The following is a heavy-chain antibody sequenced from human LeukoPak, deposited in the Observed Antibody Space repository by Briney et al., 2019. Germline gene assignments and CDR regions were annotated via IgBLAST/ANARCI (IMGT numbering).Heavy chain of an antibody. D-gene: IGHD2/OR15-2a*01. CDR1: GGSFSGYY. CDR2: INHSGST. CDR3: ARGPKNIPDYFDY. J-gene: IGHJ4*02. V-gene: IGHV4-34*01. Sequence: SGTLFLTCAVYGGSFSGYYWSWIRQPPGKGLEWIGEINHSGSTNYNPSLKSRVTISVDTSKNQFSLKLSSVTAADTAVYYCARGPKNIPDYFDYWGQGTLVTISS.